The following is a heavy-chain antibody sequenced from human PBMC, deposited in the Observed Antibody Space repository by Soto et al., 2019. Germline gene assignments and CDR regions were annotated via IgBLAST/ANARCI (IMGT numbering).Heavy chain of an antibody. J-gene: IGHJ1*01. Sequence: ASGRVSCRASGYTFTSSGISWVRQAPGQGLEWMGWISAYNGNTNYAQKLQGRGTMTTDTSTSTGYMELRSLRSDDTAVYYCASYLIVVVPAGKTDPPDIVEYFQQWGQGTRVTDSS. V-gene: IGHV1-18*01. CDR1: GYTFTSSG. D-gene: IGHD2-2*01. CDR3: ASYLIVVVPAGKTDPPDIVEYFQQ. CDR2: ISAYNGNT.